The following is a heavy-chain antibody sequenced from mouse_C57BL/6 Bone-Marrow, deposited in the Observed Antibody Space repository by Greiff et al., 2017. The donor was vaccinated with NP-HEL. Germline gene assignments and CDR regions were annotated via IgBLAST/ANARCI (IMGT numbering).Heavy chain of an antibody. V-gene: IGHV1-22*01. Sequence: SGPELVKPGASVKMSCKASGYTFTDYNMHWVKQSHGKSLEWIGYINPNNGGTSYNQKFKGKATLTVNKSSSTAYMELRSLTSEDSAVYYCARFHYYGSSPYYFDYWGQGTTLTVSS. CDR1: GYTFTDYN. D-gene: IGHD1-1*01. J-gene: IGHJ2*01. CDR2: INPNNGGT. CDR3: ARFHYYGSSPYYFDY.